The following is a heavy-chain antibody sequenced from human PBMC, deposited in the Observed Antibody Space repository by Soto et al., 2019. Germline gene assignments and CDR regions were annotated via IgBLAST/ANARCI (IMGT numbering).Heavy chain of an antibody. J-gene: IGHJ4*02. CDR2: SGRVGDT. CDR1: GFTFSTND. V-gene: IGHV3-13*01. CDR3: VRWLSSGGHCTGVGFDD. D-gene: IGHD2-15*01. Sequence: EVQLVESGGGLVQPGGSLRLSCAAAGFTFSTNDMHWVRQGPGKGLEWVSGSGRVGDTYYAGSVKRRIIVSREAAENSLYLQMTSLTAGYTAVNYWVRWLSSGGHCTGVGFDDWGQGTLVTVSS.